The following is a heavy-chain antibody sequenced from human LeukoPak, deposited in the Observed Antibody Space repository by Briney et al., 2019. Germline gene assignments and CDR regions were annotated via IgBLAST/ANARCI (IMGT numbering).Heavy chain of an antibody. CDR1: GGSISSSSYY. Sequence: SETLSLTCTVSGGSISSSSYYWGWIRQPPGKGLEWIGSIYYSGSTYYNPSLKSRVTISVDTSKNQFSLKLSSVTAADTALYYCARRLRGFDSWGQGTLVTVSS. CDR2: IYYSGST. D-gene: IGHD5-12*01. CDR3: ARRLRGFDS. V-gene: IGHV4-39*01. J-gene: IGHJ5*01.